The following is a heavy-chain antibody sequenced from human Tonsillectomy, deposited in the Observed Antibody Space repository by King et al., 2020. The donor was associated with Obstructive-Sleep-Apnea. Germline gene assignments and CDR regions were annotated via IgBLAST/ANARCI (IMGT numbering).Heavy chain of an antibody. CDR2: MNPNSGNT. CDR1: GYTFSSAE. D-gene: IGHD4-11*01. Sequence: QLVQSGAEVKKPGASVKVACKASGYTFSSAEIHWVRQAPGQGLEWMGWMNPNSGNTAYVQKFQGRVTMTRNPSINTAYMELSSLRFTDTAVYFCARGSSKSFDIGGQGTL. V-gene: IGHV1-8*01. J-gene: IGHJ4*02. CDR3: ARGSSKSFDI.